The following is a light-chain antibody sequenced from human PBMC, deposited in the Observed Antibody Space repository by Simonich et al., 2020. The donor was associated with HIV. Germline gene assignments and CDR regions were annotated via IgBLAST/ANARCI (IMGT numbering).Light chain of an antibody. Sequence: DIVMTQSPDSLAVSLGERAIINCKSSQIVLSSSNNNNYLAWYQQKPGQPPKLLIYWTSVRESGVPNRVSGSGSGTELTLTISSLKAEDVAVYYCQQYYSAPITFGQGTRLEI. V-gene: IGKV4-1*01. J-gene: IGKJ5*01. CDR1: QIVLSSSNNNNY. CDR3: QQYYSAPIT. CDR2: WTS.